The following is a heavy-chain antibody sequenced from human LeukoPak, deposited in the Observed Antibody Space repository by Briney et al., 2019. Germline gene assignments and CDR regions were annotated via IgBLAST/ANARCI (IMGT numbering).Heavy chain of an antibody. CDR3: AKVGADRALRYSDWSIWE. CDR2: IRSKADGGTT. J-gene: IGHJ4*02. D-gene: IGHD3-9*01. CDR1: GFTFNNAW. Sequence: GGSLRLSCAASGFTFNNAWMSWVRQAPGKGLEWVGRIRSKADGGTTDYAAPVKGRFTISRDGSINTLYLQMNSLRAGDTAVYYCAKVGADRALRYSDWSIWEWGQGTLVSVSS. V-gene: IGHV3-15*01.